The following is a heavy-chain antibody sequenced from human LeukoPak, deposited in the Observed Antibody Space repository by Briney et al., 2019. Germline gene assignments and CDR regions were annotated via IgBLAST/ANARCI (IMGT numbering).Heavy chain of an antibody. CDR1: GFTFSSYS. CDR3: ARDPIKVTMIVATYPDY. Sequence: PGGSLRLSCAASGFTFSSYSMNWVRQAPGKGLEWVSSISSSSYIYYADSVKGRFTISRDNAKNSLYLQMNSLRAEDTAVYYCARDPIKVTMIVATYPDYWGQGTLDTVSS. CDR2: ISSSSYI. J-gene: IGHJ4*02. V-gene: IGHV3-21*04. D-gene: IGHD3-22*01.